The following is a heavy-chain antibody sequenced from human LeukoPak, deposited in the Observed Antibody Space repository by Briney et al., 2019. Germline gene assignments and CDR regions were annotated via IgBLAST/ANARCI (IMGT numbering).Heavy chain of an antibody. CDR2: IKQDGSAK. CDR3: ARRMTTVVTAYGMDV. CDR1: GFTFSSYW. V-gene: IGHV3-7*01. J-gene: IGHJ6*02. Sequence: GGSLRLSCAASGFTFSSYWMSWVRQAPGKGLEWVANIKQDGSAKYYVDSVKGRFTISRDNAKNSLYLQMNSLRAEDTAVYYCARRMTTVVTAYGMDVWGQGTTVTVSS. D-gene: IGHD4-23*01.